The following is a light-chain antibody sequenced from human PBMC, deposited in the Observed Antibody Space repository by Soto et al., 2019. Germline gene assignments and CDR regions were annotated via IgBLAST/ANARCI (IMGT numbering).Light chain of an antibody. V-gene: IGLV2-23*01. CDR2: EGN. CDR3: CXXXPSRXLX. CDR1: SSDVGTYNL. J-gene: IGLJ2*01. Sequence: QSALTQPASVSGSPGESITISCTGTSSDVGTYNLVTWYQQHPGRVPKLILYEGNKRPSGVSSRFSASKSGNTASLTISXXXAEXXXDYFXCXXXPSRXLXFGGGTKVTV.